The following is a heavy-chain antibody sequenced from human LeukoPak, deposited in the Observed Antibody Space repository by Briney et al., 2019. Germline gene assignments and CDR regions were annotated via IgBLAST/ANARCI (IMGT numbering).Heavy chain of an antibody. CDR3: ATLHGDYEYSFDP. D-gene: IGHD4-17*01. V-gene: IGHV1-24*01. J-gene: IGHJ5*02. CDR1: GYTLTESS. CDR2: FDPEDGET. Sequence: ASVKVSCKVSGYTLTESSMHWVRQAPGKGREWMGGFDPEDGETTYAQKFQGRVTMTEDTSTDTAYMELSSLRSEDTAVYYCATLHGDYEYSFDPWGQGVLVTVSS.